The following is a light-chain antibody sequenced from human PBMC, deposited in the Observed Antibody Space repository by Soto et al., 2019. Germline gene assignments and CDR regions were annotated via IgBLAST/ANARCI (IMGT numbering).Light chain of an antibody. CDR3: QQYGSSGT. J-gene: IGKJ1*01. CDR2: GAS. V-gene: IGKV3-20*01. CDR1: QSVSSSY. Sequence: EIVLTQSPGTLSLSPGERATLSCRASQSVSSSYLAWYQQKTGQAPRLLIYGASSRATGIPDRFSGSGSGTDFTLTISRLEPEDFAVYYCQQYGSSGTFGQGTKVEIK.